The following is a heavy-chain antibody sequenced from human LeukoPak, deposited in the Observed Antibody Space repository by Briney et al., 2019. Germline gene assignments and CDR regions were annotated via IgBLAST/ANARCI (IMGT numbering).Heavy chain of an antibody. J-gene: IGHJ4*02. CDR3: AKVKYGGTAATTPFDY. CDR1: GFTFSSYA. V-gene: IGHV3-23*01. Sequence: PGGSLRLSCAASGFTFSSYAMSWVRQAPGKGLEWVSAISGSGGSTYYAGSVKGRFTISRDNSKNTLYLQTNSLRAEDTAVYYCAKVKYGGTAATTPFDYWGQGTLVTVSS. D-gene: IGHD2-15*01. CDR2: ISGSGGST.